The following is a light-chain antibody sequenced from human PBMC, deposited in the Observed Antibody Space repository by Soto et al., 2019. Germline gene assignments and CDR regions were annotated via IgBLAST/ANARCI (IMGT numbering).Light chain of an antibody. Sequence: DIVMTQSPDSLAVSLGERATSDCKSSQSVLYSSNNKNYLAWYQQKAGQPPKLLIYWASTRESGVPDRFSGSGSGTGFTLTISSLQAEDVAVYYCQQYYTTPLTFGGGTKVEIK. CDR2: WAS. CDR1: QSVLYSSNNKNY. V-gene: IGKV4-1*01. J-gene: IGKJ4*01. CDR3: QQYYTTPLT.